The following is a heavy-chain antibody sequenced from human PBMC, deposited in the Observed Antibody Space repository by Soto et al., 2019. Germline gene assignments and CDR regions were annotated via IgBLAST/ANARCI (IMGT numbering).Heavy chain of an antibody. J-gene: IGHJ4*02. Sequence: ASVKVSCKASGYTFTSYGISWVRQAPGQGLEWMGWISAYNGNTNYAQKLQGRVTMTTDTSTSTAYMELRSLRSDDTAVYYCARAYPPNIDSSGWPYYFDYWGQGTLVTVSS. D-gene: IGHD6-19*01. V-gene: IGHV1-18*04. CDR1: GYTFTSYG. CDR3: ARAYPPNIDSSGWPYYFDY. CDR2: ISAYNGNT.